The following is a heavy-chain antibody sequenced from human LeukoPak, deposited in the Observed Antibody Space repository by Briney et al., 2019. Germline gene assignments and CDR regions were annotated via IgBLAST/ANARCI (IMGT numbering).Heavy chain of an antibody. J-gene: IGHJ6*03. CDR1: GGTFSSYA. CDR2: IIPIFGTA. Sequence: SVKVSSKASGGTFSSYAISWVRQAPGQGLEWMGGIIPIFGTANYAQKFQGRVTITTGESTSTAYMELSSLRSEDTAVYYCARGGSSSRWYYYMDVWGKGTTVTVSS. CDR3: ARGGSSSRWYYYMDV. V-gene: IGHV1-69*05. D-gene: IGHD6-13*01.